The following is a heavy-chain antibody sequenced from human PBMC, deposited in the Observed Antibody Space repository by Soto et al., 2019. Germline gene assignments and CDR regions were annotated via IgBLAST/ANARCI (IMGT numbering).Heavy chain of an antibody. CDR3: ARDDSGYDSAFDI. CDR1: GYTFTGYY. D-gene: IGHD5-12*01. Sequence: QVPLVQSGAEVKKPGASVKVSCKASGYTFTGYYMHWVRQAPGQGLEWMGWINPNSGGTNYAQKFQGWVTMTRDTSISTAYMELSRLRSDDTAVYYCARDDSGYDSAFDIWGQGTMVTVSS. J-gene: IGHJ3*02. CDR2: INPNSGGT. V-gene: IGHV1-2*04.